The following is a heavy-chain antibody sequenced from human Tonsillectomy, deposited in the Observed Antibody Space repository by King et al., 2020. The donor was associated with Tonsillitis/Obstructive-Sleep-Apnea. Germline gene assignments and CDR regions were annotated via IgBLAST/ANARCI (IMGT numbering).Heavy chain of an antibody. CDR2: IIPIFGTA. D-gene: IGHD3-10*01. CDR3: ARGGEPNYYGSGMNYYYYYMDV. CDR1: GGTFSSYA. Sequence: QLVQSGAEVKKPGSSVKVSCKASGGTFSSYAISWVRQAPGQGLEWMGGIIPIFGTANYAQKFQGRVTITADESTSTAYMELSSLRSEDTAVYYCARGGEPNYYGSGMNYYYYYMDVWGKGTTVTVSS. V-gene: IGHV1-69*01. J-gene: IGHJ6*03.